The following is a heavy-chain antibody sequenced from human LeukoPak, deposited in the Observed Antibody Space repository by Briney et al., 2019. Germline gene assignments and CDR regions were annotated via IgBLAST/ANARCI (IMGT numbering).Heavy chain of an antibody. V-gene: IGHV1-46*01. CDR3: AREGVYAPDPSSYHRDAFDI. J-gene: IGHJ3*02. D-gene: IGHD3-16*02. CDR2: INPSGGST. Sequence: ASVKVSCKASGYTFTSYYMHWVRQAPGQGLEWMGIINPSGGSTSYAQKFKGRVTMTRDTATSTVYMELSSLRSEDTAVYYCAREGVYAPDPSSYHRDAFDIWGQGTEVIVSS. CDR1: GYTFTSYY.